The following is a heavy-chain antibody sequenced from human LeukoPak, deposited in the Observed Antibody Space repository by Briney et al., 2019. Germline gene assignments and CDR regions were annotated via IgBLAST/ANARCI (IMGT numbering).Heavy chain of an antibody. CDR2: IYYSGST. D-gene: IGHD1-26*01. V-gene: IGHV4-59*08. Sequence: SETLSLTCTVSGGSISSYYWSRIRQPPGKGLEWIGYIYYSGSTNYNPSLKSRVTISVDTSKNQFSLKLSSVTAADTAVYYCARQWELRGWFDPWGQGTLVTVSS. J-gene: IGHJ5*02. CDR3: ARQWELRGWFDP. CDR1: GGSISSYY.